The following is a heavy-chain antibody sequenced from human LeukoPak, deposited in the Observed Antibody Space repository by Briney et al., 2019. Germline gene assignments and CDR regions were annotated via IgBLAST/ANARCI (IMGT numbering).Heavy chain of an antibody. CDR3: ARAKLDYDILTGYQPLDAAFDI. J-gene: IGHJ3*02. V-gene: IGHV4-61*01. CDR2: IYYSGST. CDR1: GGSVSSGSYY. Sequence: PSETLSLTCTVSGGSVSSGSYYWSWIRQPPGKGLEWIGYIYYSGSTNYNPSLKSRVTISVDTSKNQFSLKLSSVTAADTAVYYCARAKLDYDILTGYQPLDAAFDIWGQGTMVTVSS. D-gene: IGHD3-9*01.